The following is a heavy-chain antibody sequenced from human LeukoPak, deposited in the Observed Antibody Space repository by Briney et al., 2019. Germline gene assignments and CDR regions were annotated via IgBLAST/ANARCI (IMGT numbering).Heavy chain of an antibody. V-gene: IGHV3-48*02. CDR1: GFTFSSYS. D-gene: IGHD3-3*01. CDR3: ARDPPWSGYTTYYFDY. J-gene: IGHJ4*02. CDR2: ISSGSSTI. Sequence: GGSLRLSCAASGFTFSSYSMTWVRQAPGKGLEWVSYISSGSSTIYYADSVKGRFTISRDNAKNSLYLQMNSLRDEDTAVYYCARDPPWSGYTTYYFDYWGQGTLVTVSS.